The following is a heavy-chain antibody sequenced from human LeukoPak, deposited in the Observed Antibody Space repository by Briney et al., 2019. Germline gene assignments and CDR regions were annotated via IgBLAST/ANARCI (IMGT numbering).Heavy chain of an antibody. CDR2: IYSGGST. Sequence: GGSLRLSCAASGFTVGNNYMSWVRQAPGKGLEWVSVIYSGGSTYYADSVKGRFTISRDNSKNTLYLHMNSLRAEDTAVYYCARSRVNYYDEEQYFDYWGQGNLVTVSS. CDR1: GFTVGNNY. D-gene: IGHD3-16*01. J-gene: IGHJ4*02. V-gene: IGHV3-53*01. CDR3: ARSRVNYYDEEQYFDY.